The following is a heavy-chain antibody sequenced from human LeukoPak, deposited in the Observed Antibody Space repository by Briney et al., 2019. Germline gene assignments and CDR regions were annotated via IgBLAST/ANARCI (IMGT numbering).Heavy chain of an antibody. Sequence: PSETLSLTCTVSGGSISSYYWSWIRQPPGKGLEWVGYIYYSGSTNYNPSLKSRVTISVDTSNNQFSLKLSSVTAADTAVYYCARCTNYYMDVWGKGTTVTISS. V-gene: IGHV4-59*01. CDR1: GGSISSYY. J-gene: IGHJ6*03. CDR3: ARCTNYYMDV. CDR2: IYYSGST.